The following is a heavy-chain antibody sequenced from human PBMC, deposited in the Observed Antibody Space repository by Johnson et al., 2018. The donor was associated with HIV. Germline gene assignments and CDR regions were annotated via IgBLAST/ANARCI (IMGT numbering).Heavy chain of an antibody. D-gene: IGHD2-21*01. CDR1: GFTFSSYG. Sequence: MQLVESGGGVVQPGRSLRLSCAASGFTFSSYGMHWVHQAPGKGLEWVSAISGSGSTIYYADSVKGRFTISRDNAKNSLYLQMNSLRAEDTAVYYCARDVVLLAYCGGDCADAFDIWGQGTMVTVSS. J-gene: IGHJ3*02. CDR3: ARDVVLLAYCGGDCADAFDI. V-gene: IGHV3-48*04. CDR2: ISGSGSTI.